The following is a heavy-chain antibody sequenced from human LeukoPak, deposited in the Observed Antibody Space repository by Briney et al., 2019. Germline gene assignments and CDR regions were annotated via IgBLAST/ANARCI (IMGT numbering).Heavy chain of an antibody. CDR2: INHSGST. J-gene: IGHJ4*02. CDR1: GFTFSNAW. Sequence: PGGSLRLSCAASGFTFSNAWMSWIRQPPGKGLEWIGEINHSGSTNYTPSLKSRVTISLDTSKNQFSLKLSSVTAADTAVYYCARTSRGFYYVFDYWGQGTLVTVSS. V-gene: IGHV4-34*01. D-gene: IGHD3-22*01. CDR3: ARTSRGFYYVFDY.